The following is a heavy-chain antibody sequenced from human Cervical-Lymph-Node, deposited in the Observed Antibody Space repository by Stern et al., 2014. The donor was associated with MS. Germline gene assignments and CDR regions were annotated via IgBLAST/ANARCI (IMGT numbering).Heavy chain of an antibody. Sequence: VQLVESGGGLVKPGGSLRLTCAVSGFDLRNYDMSWIRQAPGKGLEWISYITTRSDNIFYADSVKGRFSISRDNDKKSVSLQMNSLRAEDTAVYFCAKVGGYIGYVMTNFDHWGQGILVAVSS. J-gene: IGHJ4*02. CDR3: AKVGGYIGYVMTNFDH. D-gene: IGHD5-12*01. CDR1: GFDLRNYD. CDR2: ITTRSDNI. V-gene: IGHV3-11*01.